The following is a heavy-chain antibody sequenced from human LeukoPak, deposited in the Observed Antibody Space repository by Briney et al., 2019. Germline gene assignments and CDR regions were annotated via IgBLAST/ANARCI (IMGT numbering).Heavy chain of an antibody. D-gene: IGHD2-2*01. CDR2: IYTSGST. V-gene: IGHV4-61*02. CDR1: GGSISSGSYY. CDR3: ARSPAVYCSSTSCYPPSWFDP. Sequence: PSETLSLTYTVSGGSISSGSYYWSWIRQPAGKGLEWIGRIYTSGSTNYNPSLKSRVTISVDTSKNQFSLKLSSVTAADTAVYYCARSPAVYCSSTSCYPPSWFDPWGQGTLVTVSS. J-gene: IGHJ5*02.